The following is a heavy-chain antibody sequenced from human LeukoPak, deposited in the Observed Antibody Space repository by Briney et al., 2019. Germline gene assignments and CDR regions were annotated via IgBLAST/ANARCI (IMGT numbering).Heavy chain of an antibody. CDR3: ANRGDCSSISCNREY. Sequence: GGSLRLSCAASGFTFSSSAMSWVRQAPGKGLEWVSAISNNGGYTYYADSVQGRFTISRGNSKSALCLQMNSLRAGDTAVYYCANRGDCSSISCNREYWGQGTLVTVSS. J-gene: IGHJ4*02. V-gene: IGHV3-23*01. D-gene: IGHD2-2*01. CDR2: ISNNGGYT. CDR1: GFTFSSSA.